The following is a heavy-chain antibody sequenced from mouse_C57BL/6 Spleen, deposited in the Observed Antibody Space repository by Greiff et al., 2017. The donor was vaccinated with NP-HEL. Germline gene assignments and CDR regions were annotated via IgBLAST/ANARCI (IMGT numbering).Heavy chain of an antibody. Sequence: VQLQQSGAELVRPGASVKLSCTASGFNITDDYMHWVKQRPEQGLEWIGWIDPENGDTEYASKFQGKATITADTSSNTAYLQLSSLTSEDTAVYYCTTGQLRLRLYYYAMDYWGQGTSVTVSS. V-gene: IGHV14-4*01. J-gene: IGHJ4*01. D-gene: IGHD3-2*02. CDR3: TTGQLRLRLYYYAMDY. CDR2: IDPENGDT. CDR1: GFNITDDY.